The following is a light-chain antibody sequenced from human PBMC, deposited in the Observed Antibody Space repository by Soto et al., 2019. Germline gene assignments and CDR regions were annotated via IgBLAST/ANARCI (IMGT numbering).Light chain of an antibody. Sequence: PGERATLSCRASQSVRTYLAWYQVKPGQAPRLLIYDASSRASGVPARFSGSGSGTDFTLTISSLEPEDFALYYCQQRNSWPPITFGQGTRLEIK. CDR3: QQRNSWPPIT. CDR2: DAS. V-gene: IGKV3-11*01. CDR1: QSVRTY. J-gene: IGKJ5*01.